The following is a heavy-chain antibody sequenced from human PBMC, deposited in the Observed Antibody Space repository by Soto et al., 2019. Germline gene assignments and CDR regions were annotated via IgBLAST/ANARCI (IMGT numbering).Heavy chain of an antibody. D-gene: IGHD3-16*01. Sequence: QVQLVESGGGLVKPGGSLRLSCAASGIVFSDYMSWVRQAPGKGLEWLSYISGSGGTIYSADSVKGRFTISRDNADTSLYLRMRNVGPGDTAVYYCARLPFPWGGFDPWGQGTLVTVAS. CDR1: GIVFSDY. CDR3: ARLPFPWGGFDP. CDR2: ISGSGGTI. J-gene: IGHJ5*02. V-gene: IGHV3-11*01.